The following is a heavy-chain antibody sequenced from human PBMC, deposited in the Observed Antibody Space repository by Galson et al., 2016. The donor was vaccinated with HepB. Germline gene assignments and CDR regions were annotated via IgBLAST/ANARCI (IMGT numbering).Heavy chain of an antibody. CDR3: TTGGASGSYYNLDS. CDR2: IQSKTDGGTT. Sequence: SLRLSCAASGFTFSNAWMSWVRQAPGKGLEWVGRIQSKTDGGTTDYAAPVKGRFTVSRDDSRDTLYLQMNSLKMEDTAVYYCTTGGASGSYYNLDSWGQGTLVTVSS. V-gene: IGHV3-15*01. J-gene: IGHJ4*02. D-gene: IGHD3-10*01. CDR1: GFTFSNAW.